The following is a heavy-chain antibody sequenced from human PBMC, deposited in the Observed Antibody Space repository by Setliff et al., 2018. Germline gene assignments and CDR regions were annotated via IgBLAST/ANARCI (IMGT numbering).Heavy chain of an antibody. V-gene: IGHV3-21*01. Sequence: GGSLRLSCAASEFTFNSYTMNWVRQAPGKGLEWVSSISGSSASIYYADSVKGRLTISRDNAKNTVYLQMNSLRAEDTAVYYCARVASGWWWFDYWGQGTLVTVSS. CDR1: EFTFNSYT. D-gene: IGHD6-19*01. CDR3: ARVASGWWWFDY. CDR2: ISGSSASI. J-gene: IGHJ4*02.